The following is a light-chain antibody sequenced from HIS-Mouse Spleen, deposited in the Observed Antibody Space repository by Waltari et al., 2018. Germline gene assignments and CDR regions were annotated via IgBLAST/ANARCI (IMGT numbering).Light chain of an antibody. CDR1: ALPKQY. Sequence: SYELTQPPSVSVSPGPTARTPCSGDALPKQYAYWYQQKPGKAPVLVIYKDSERPSGIPERFSGSSSGTTVTLTISGVQAEDEADYYCQSADSSGTFVVFGGGTKLTVL. J-gene: IGLJ2*01. V-gene: IGLV3-25*03. CDR3: QSADSSGTFVV. CDR2: KDS.